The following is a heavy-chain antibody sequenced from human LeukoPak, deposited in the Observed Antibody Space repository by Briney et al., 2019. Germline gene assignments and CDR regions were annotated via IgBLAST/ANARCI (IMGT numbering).Heavy chain of an antibody. D-gene: IGHD6-13*01. Sequence: ASVKVSCKASGGTFSSYAISWVRQAPGQRLEWMGWINAGNGNTKYSQKFQGRVTITRDTSASTAYMELSSLRSEDTAVYYCARELAAAGTSWFDPWGQGTLVTVSS. J-gene: IGHJ5*02. CDR2: INAGNGNT. CDR3: ARELAAAGTSWFDP. CDR1: GGTFSSYA. V-gene: IGHV1-3*01.